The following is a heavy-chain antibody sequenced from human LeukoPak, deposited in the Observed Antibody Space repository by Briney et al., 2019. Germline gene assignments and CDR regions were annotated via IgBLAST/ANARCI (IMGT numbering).Heavy chain of an antibody. CDR3: AKASERYSSGWCDY. Sequence: GGSLRLSCAASGFTFDDYAMHWVRQAPGKGLEWVSGISWNSGSIGYADSVKGRFTISRDNAKNSLYLQMNSLRAEDTALYYCAKASERYSSGWCDYWGQGTPVTVSS. CDR2: ISWNSGSI. J-gene: IGHJ4*02. CDR1: GFTFDDYA. V-gene: IGHV3-9*01. D-gene: IGHD6-19*01.